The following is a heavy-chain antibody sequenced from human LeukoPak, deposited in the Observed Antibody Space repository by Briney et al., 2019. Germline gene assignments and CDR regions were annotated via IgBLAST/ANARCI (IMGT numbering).Heavy chain of an antibody. CDR3: TTDRMEWAPYDY. Sequence: GGSLRLFCTASGFTFGDYAMSWFRHAPGKGLEWVGFIRSKAYGGTTEYAASVKGRFTISRDDSKSIAYLQMNSLKTEDTAVYYFTTDRMEWAPYDYWGQGTLVTVSS. J-gene: IGHJ4*02. V-gene: IGHV3-49*03. CDR1: GFTFGDYA. D-gene: IGHD3-3*01. CDR2: IRSKAYGGTT.